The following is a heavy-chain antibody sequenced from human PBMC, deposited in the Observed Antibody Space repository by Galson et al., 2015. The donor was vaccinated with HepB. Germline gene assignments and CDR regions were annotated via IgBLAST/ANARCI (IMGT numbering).Heavy chain of an antibody. CDR3: ACPQWELLPPLVAFDI. J-gene: IGHJ3*02. CDR1: GGTLSNYS. V-gene: IGHV1-69*13. D-gene: IGHD1-26*01. Sequence: SVKVSCKASGGTLSNYSISWVRQAPGKGLEWMGGIIPIFGTANYAQKFQGRVTMTADESTSTAYMELSSLRSEDTAVYYCACPQWELLPPLVAFDIWGQGTMVTVSS. CDR2: IIPIFGTA.